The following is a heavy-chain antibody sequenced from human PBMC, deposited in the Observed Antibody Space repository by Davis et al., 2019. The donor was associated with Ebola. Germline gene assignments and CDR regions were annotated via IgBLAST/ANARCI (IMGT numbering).Heavy chain of an antibody. D-gene: IGHD1-7*01. J-gene: IGHJ4*02. V-gene: IGHV3-66*01. CDR1: GFTVSSNY. CDR3: AKGLVNYGWYFDY. CDR2: IYSGGST. Sequence: GESLKISCAASGFTVSSNYMSWVRQAPGKGLEWVSVIYSGGSTYYADSVKGRFTISRDNSKNTLYLQMNSLRAEDTAVYYCAKGLVNYGWYFDYWGQGTLVTVSS.